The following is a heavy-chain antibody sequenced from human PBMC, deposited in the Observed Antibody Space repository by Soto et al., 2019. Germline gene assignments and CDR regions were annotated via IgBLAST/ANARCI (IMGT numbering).Heavy chain of an antibody. CDR2: IKSKSDGGTT. D-gene: IGHD3-22*01. CDR1: GFTFSDAW. V-gene: IGHV3-15*01. J-gene: IGHJ6*02. Sequence: LRLSCAVSGFTFSDAWMSWVRQAPGKGLEWVGRIKSKSDGGTTDYNAPVKGRFTISRDDSKNTLYLQINSLKAEDTAVYYCCTISHYSDTSGYYYYYGMDVWGQGTTVTVSS. CDR3: CTISHYSDTSGYYYYYGMDV.